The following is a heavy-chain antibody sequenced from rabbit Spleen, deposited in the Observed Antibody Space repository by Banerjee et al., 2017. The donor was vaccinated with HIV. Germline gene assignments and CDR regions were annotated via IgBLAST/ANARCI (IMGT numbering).Heavy chain of an antibody. V-gene: IGHV1S40*01. J-gene: IGHJ6*01. CDR2: IDSGSSGFT. D-gene: IGHD1-1*01. Sequence: QSLEESGGDQVKPGASLTLTCTASGVSFSSSSYMCWVRQAPGKGLEWIACIDSGSSGFTYFATWAKGRFTCSKTSSTTVTLQMTRLTAADTATYFCARDTSSSFSSYGMDLWGPGTLVTVS. CDR3: ARDTSSSFSSYGMDL. CDR1: GVSFSSSSY.